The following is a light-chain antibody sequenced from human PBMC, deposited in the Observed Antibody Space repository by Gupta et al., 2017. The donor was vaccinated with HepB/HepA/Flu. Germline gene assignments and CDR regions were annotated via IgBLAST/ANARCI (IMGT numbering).Light chain of an antibody. CDR1: QSINNF. CDR3: QQSYTIRT. V-gene: IGKV1-39*01. CDR2: AAS. J-gene: IGKJ2*02. Sequence: DIQMTQSPSSLSASVGDRVTITCRASQSINNFLNWYQQKPGKAPKLLIYAASTLQNGVPSRFSCSGSGTDFTLTSMSPQPEDVATYYWQQSYTIRTFGQGTRMEIK.